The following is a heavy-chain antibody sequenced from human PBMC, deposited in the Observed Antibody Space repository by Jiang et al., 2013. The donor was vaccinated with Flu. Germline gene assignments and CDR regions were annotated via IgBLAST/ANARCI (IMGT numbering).Heavy chain of an antibody. J-gene: IGHJ6*02. CDR1: DTPSPAT. D-gene: IGHD3-22*01. CDR2: INPNSGGT. Sequence: GAEVKKPGASVKVSCKLLDTPSPATICTGCDEAPGQGLEWMGWINPNSGGTNYAQKFQGWVTMTRDTSISTAYMELSRLRSDDTAVYYCARDQEYDSSGYYSSGNYGMDVWGQGTTVTVSS. V-gene: IGHV1-2*04. CDR3: ARDQEYDSSGYYSSGNYGMDV.